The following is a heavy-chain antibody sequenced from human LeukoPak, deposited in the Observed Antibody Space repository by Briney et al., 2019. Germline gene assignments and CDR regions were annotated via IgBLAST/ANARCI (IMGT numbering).Heavy chain of an antibody. D-gene: IGHD1-1*01. CDR3: ARDQLGRAMADY. V-gene: IGHV3-7*01. Sequence: PGGSLRLSCAASGFTFSSYWMSWVRQAPGKGLEWVANIKQDGSEKYYVDSVKGRFTISRDNSKNSVYLQMNSLRAEDTAVYYCARDQLGRAMADYWGQGTLVTVSS. CDR2: IKQDGSEK. J-gene: IGHJ4*02. CDR1: GFTFSSYW.